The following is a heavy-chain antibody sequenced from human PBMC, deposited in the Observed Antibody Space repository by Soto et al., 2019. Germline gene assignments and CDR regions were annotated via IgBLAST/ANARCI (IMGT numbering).Heavy chain of an antibody. CDR1: GYTFTSYG. Sequence: QVQLVQSGAEVKKPGASVKVSCKASGYTFTSYGISWVRQAPGQGLEWMGWISAYNGNTNYAQKLQGRVTMTTDTSTRTAYIELRSLRSDDTAVYYCARVKGPYCSSTSCYTLLGMAVWGQGTTVTVSS. CDR2: ISAYNGNT. V-gene: IGHV1-18*04. CDR3: ARVKGPYCSSTSCYTLLGMAV. J-gene: IGHJ6*02. D-gene: IGHD2-2*02.